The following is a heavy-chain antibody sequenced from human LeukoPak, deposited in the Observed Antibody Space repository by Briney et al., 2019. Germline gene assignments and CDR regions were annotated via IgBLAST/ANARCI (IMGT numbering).Heavy chain of an antibody. D-gene: IGHD2-2*01. CDR1: GFTFSSYA. V-gene: IGHV3-23*01. J-gene: IGHJ4*02. CDR2: IGGSGGDT. CDR3: AKEGYTGTNCYVNK. Sequence: PGGSLRLSCAASGFTFSSYAMRWVRQAPGKGLEWVSVIGGSGGDTYYADSVKGRFTISRDDSKNTLYLQMNSLTAEDTALYYCAKEGYTGTNCYVNKWGQGTLVTVSS.